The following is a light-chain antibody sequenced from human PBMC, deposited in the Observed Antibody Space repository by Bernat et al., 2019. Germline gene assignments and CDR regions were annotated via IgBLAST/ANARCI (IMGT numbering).Light chain of an antibody. J-gene: IGLJ1*01. CDR1: SSSIGAGYD. CDR2: GDT. Sequence: QSVLTQPPSVSGAPGQRVTISCTGSSSSIGAGYDVHWYQHLPGTAPKLLIYGDTNRPSGVPDRFSGSKSGTSASLAITGLRAEDEADYYCQSYDSRLSGSVFGTGTKVTVL. CDR3: QSYDSRLSGSV. V-gene: IGLV1-40*01.